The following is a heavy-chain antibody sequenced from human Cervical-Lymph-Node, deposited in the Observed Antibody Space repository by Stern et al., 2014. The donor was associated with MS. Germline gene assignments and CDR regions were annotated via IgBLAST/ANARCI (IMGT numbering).Heavy chain of an antibody. CDR3: ARDRGPVWNDASHFDY. J-gene: IGHJ4*02. V-gene: IGHV1-69*01. D-gene: IGHD1-1*01. CDR1: GGTFSSYA. Sequence: MQLVESGAEVKKPGSSGKVSCKASGGTFSSYAISWVRQAPGQGLEWMGGIIPIFGTANYAQKFQGRVTITADESTSTAYMELSSLRSEDTAVYYCARDRGPVWNDASHFDYWGQGTLVTVSS. CDR2: IIPIFGTA.